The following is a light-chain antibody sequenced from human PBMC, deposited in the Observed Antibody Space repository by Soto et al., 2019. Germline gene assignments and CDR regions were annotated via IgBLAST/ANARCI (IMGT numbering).Light chain of an antibody. CDR1: QSVSSSY. V-gene: IGKV3-20*01. Sequence: EIVLTQSPGTLSLSPGERATLSCRASQSVSSSYLAWYQQKPGQAPRPLIYGASSRATGIPDRFSVSESGTDFTLTISRLEPEDFAVYYCQQYGSSPRTFGQGTKVEIK. CDR2: GAS. J-gene: IGKJ1*01. CDR3: QQYGSSPRT.